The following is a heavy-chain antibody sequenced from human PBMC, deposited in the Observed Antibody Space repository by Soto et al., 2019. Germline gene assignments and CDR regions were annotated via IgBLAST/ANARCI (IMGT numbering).Heavy chain of an antibody. J-gene: IGHJ4*02. Sequence: EVQLLEAGGGLVQPGGSLRLSCADSGFSFRNYGMSWVRQAPGKGLEWLSAIIGNGDTTYYADSVRGRFTISRDNSKNTLYLQLNDLGAEDTAIYYCAKDYDYGDCLPFDYWGQGTLVTVSS. CDR1: GFSFRNYG. CDR3: AKDYDYGDCLPFDY. CDR2: IIGNGDTT. D-gene: IGHD4-17*01. V-gene: IGHV3-23*01.